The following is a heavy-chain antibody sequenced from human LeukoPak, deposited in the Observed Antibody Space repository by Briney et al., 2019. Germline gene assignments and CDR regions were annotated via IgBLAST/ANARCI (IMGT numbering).Heavy chain of an antibody. CDR1: GFSFSYSA. Sequence: GRSLRLSCTASGFSFSYSAMHWVRRAPGKGLEWVAVISYDGSNKYYADSVKGRFTISRDNSKNTLYLQMNSLRAEDTAVYYCAKDLDSSGYSPYFDYWGQGTLVTVSS. V-gene: IGHV3-30*04. J-gene: IGHJ4*02. CDR2: ISYDGSNK. D-gene: IGHD3-22*01. CDR3: AKDLDSSGYSPYFDY.